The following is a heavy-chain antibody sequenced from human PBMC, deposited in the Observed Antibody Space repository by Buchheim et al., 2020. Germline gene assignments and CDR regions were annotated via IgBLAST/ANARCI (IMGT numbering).Heavy chain of an antibody. D-gene: IGHD2-2*03. Sequence: QVQLVESGGGVVHPGRSLRLSCASSGFTFSSYAMHWVRPAPGKGLAWVAVISYDGSNKYYADSVKGRFTIPSDNSKNTLYLQMNSLRAEDTAVYYCARDDRDGTWINYYYYGMDVWGQGTT. CDR1: GFTFSSYA. V-gene: IGHV3-30-3*01. J-gene: IGHJ6*02. CDR3: ARDDRDGTWINYYYYGMDV. CDR2: ISYDGSNK.